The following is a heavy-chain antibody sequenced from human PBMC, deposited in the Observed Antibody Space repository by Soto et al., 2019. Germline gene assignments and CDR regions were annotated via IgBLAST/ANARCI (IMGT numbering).Heavy chain of an antibody. J-gene: IGHJ5*01. CDR1: GFNVSSNS. V-gene: IGHV3-53*01. CDR3: ARHVWLES. CDR2: IHSDANT. Sequence: GGSLRLSCAASGFNVSSNSMNWVRQAPGKGLEWLSLIHSDANTKYADSVKGRFTVSRDSSENKFYLQMNSLRAEDTAVYYCARHVWLESWGQGTLVNVSS.